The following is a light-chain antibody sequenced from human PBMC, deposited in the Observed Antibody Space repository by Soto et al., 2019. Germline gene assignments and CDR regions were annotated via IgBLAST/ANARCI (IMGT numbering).Light chain of an antibody. V-gene: IGLV2-23*02. CDR2: EVS. CDR1: SSVVGSYNL. CDR3: CSYAGRSTFV. J-gene: IGLJ1*01. Sequence: QSVLTQPASVSGSPGQSITISCTGTSSVVGSYNLVSWYQQHAGKAPKVMIYEVSKRPSGVSNRISGSKSGNTASLTISGLQAEDEADYYCCSYAGRSTFVFGTGTKVTVL.